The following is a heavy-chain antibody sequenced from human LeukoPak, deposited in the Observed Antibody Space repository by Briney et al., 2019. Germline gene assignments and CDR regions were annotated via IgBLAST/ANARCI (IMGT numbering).Heavy chain of an antibody. Sequence: SETLSLTCTVSGGSVSSSSYCWGWIRQPPGKGLEWIGNIYYSGTTYYNPSLKSRVTISVDRSKNHFSLKLSSVTAADTAVYYCARDNSVYAIDYWGQGTLVTVSS. D-gene: IGHD5/OR15-5a*01. CDR2: IYYSGTT. J-gene: IGHJ4*02. CDR1: GGSVSSSSYC. CDR3: ARDNSVYAIDY. V-gene: IGHV4-39*07.